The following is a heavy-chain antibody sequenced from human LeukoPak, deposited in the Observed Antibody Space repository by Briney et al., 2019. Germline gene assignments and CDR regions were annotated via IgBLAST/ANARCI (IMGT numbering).Heavy chain of an antibody. V-gene: IGHV4-34*01. CDR3: ARQDIVAVPSARFYNWFDP. CDR1: GGSFSGYY. CDR2: INHSGST. Sequence: SETLSLTCAVYGGSFSGYYWSWLRQPPGKGLEWIGEINHSGSTNYNPSLKSRVTISVDTSKNQFSLKLSSVTAADTALYYCARQDIVAVPSARFYNWFDPWGQGTLVTVSS. D-gene: IGHD2-2*01. J-gene: IGHJ5*02.